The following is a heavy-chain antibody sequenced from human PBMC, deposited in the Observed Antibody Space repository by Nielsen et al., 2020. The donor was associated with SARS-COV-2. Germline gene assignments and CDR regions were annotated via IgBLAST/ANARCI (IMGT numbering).Heavy chain of an antibody. V-gene: IGHV3-64D*08. D-gene: IGHD6-13*01. CDR3: VKDRSRGDAFDI. CDR2: ISSNGGST. Sequence: GGSLRLSCAASGFAFSTYGMHWVRQAPGKGLEYVSAISSNGGSTYYADSVKGRFTISRDNSKNTLYLQMSSLRAEDTAVYYCVKDRSRGDAFDIWGQGTMVTVSS. J-gene: IGHJ3*02. CDR1: GFAFSTYG.